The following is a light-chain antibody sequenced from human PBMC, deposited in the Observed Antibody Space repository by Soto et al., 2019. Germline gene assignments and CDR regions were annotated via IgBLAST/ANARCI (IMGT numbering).Light chain of an antibody. CDR1: QTIDNT. Sequence: EIVMTQSPATLSVSPGERATLSCRASQTIDNTLAWYQHRPGQAPRLLIYGASSRATGIPDRFSGSGSGTDFTLTISRLEPEDFAVYYCQQYGSSPPWTFGQGTKVDIK. J-gene: IGKJ1*01. V-gene: IGKV3-20*01. CDR3: QQYGSSPPWT. CDR2: GAS.